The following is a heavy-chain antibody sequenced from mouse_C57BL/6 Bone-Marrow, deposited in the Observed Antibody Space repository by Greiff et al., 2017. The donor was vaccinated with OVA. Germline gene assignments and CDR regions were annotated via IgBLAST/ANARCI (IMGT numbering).Heavy chain of an antibody. D-gene: IGHD2-5*01. CDR1: GYTFTSYW. CDR3: ARGDYYSNSGEDYYAMDY. Sequence: VQLQQPGAELVKPGASVKLSCKASGYTFTSYWMHWVKQRPGRGLEWIGRIDPNSGGTKYNEKFKSKATLTVDKPSSTAYMQLSSLTSEDSAVYYCARGDYYSNSGEDYYAMDYWGQGTSVTVSS. CDR2: IDPNSGGT. J-gene: IGHJ4*01. V-gene: IGHV1-72*01.